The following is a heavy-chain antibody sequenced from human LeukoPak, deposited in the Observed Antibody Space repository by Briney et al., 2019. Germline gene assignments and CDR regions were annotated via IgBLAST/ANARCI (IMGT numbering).Heavy chain of an antibody. Sequence: PGGSLRLSCAASGFTVSSNYMSWVRQAPGKGLEWVANIKQDGSEKYYVDSVKGRFTISRDNAKNSLYLQMNSLRAEDTAVYYCARRAQYDIFRRHGMDVWGQGTTVTVSS. D-gene: IGHD2-8*01. CDR2: IKQDGSEK. CDR3: ARRAQYDIFRRHGMDV. J-gene: IGHJ6*02. CDR1: GFTVSSNY. V-gene: IGHV3-7*01.